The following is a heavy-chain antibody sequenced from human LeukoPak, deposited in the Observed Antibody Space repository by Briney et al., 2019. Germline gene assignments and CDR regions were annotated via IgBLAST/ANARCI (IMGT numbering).Heavy chain of an antibody. Sequence: SVKVSCKASGGTFSSYAISWVRQAPGQGLEWMGRIIPIFGTANYAQKFQGRVTITTDESTSTAYMELSSLRSEDTAVYYCVKGVRMGVTSAFDIWGQGTMVTVSS. J-gene: IGHJ3*02. CDR2: IIPIFGTA. CDR3: VKGVRMGVTSAFDI. D-gene: IGHD1-26*01. V-gene: IGHV1-69*05. CDR1: GGTFSSYA.